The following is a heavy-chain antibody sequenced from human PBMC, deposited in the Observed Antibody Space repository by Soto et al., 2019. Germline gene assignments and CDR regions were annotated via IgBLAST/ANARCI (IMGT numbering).Heavy chain of an antibody. CDR3: ARDVGLDSDDFFAY. D-gene: IGHD3-9*01. J-gene: IGHJ4*02. CDR1: GFTFTSYG. V-gene: IGHV3-23*01. CDR2: IRGDGGQT. Sequence: LRLSCTASGFTFTSYGMGWVRQAPGKGLQWVSTIRGDGGQTHYTDSVKVRFSISRDNSKNTVYLQMDSLRAEDTAMYFCARDVGLDSDDFFAYWGQGTQVTVSS.